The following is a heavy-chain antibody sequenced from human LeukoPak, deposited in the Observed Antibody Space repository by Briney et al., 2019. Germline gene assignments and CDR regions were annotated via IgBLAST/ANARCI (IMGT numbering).Heavy chain of an antibody. Sequence: GGSLRLSCAASGXTFSSYWMSWVRQAPGKGLEWVANIKQDGSEKYYVDSVKGRFTISRDNAKNSLYLQMNSLRAEDTAVYYCARKSYYYDQWGQGTLVTVSS. D-gene: IGHD3-22*01. CDR1: GXTFSSYW. J-gene: IGHJ4*02. CDR2: IKQDGSEK. V-gene: IGHV3-7*05. CDR3: ARKSYYYDQ.